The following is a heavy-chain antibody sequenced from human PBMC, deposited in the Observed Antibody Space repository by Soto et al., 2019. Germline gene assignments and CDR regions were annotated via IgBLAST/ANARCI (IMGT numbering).Heavy chain of an antibody. Sequence: QVQLVQSGAEVKKPGASVKISCKASGYTFTSYYMHWVRQAPGQGLEWMGIINPSGGSTNYAQKVQGRVAMTRDTSTSTVYMELNSLRSEDTAVYYCARPPYPRCTNAVCYPLDYWGQGTLVTVSS. D-gene: IGHD2-8*01. CDR1: GYTFTSYY. CDR2: INPSGGST. CDR3: ARPPYPRCTNAVCYPLDY. J-gene: IGHJ4*02. V-gene: IGHV1-46*01.